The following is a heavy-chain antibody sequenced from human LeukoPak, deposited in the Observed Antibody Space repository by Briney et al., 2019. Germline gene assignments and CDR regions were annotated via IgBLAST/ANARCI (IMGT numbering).Heavy chain of an antibody. V-gene: IGHV1-8*01. CDR1: GYTFTSYD. CDR3: ARAPHYTVTTVDYFDY. D-gene: IGHD4-17*01. Sequence: ASVKVSCKASGYTFTSYDINWVRQATGQGLEWMGWMNPNSGNTGYAQKFQDRVTMTRNTSISTAYMELSSLRSEDTAVYYCARAPHYTVTTVDYFDYWGQGTLVTVSS. CDR2: MNPNSGNT. J-gene: IGHJ4*02.